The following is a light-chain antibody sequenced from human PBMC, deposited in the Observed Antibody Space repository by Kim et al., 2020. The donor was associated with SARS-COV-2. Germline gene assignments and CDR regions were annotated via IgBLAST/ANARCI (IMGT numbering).Light chain of an antibody. CDR1: KVGDKY. Sequence: SHELTQPPSVSVSPGQTATITCSGDKVGDKYVCWYQHRPGQSPVMVIYEDNKRPSGIPERFSGSNSGNTATLTISETQAMDEADYYCQAWDSLTAVVFGGGTQLTVL. J-gene: IGLJ2*01. V-gene: IGLV3-1*01. CDR3: QAWDSLTAVV. CDR2: EDN.